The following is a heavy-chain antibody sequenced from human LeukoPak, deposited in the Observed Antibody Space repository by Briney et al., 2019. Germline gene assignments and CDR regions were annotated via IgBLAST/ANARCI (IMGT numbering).Heavy chain of an antibody. CDR2: ISSSSSYI. D-gene: IGHD3-22*01. CDR1: GFTYSSHH. V-gene: IGHV3-21*01. Sequence: GVPLSLLCAASGFTYSSHHMNWVRQAPGKGLEWVPSISSSSSYIYYADSVKGQFTISRDNAKNSLYLQMNSLRAEDTAVYYCARDQNYDSSGSDTAAAFDIWGQGTMVTVSS. J-gene: IGHJ3*02. CDR3: ARDQNYDSSGSDTAAAFDI.